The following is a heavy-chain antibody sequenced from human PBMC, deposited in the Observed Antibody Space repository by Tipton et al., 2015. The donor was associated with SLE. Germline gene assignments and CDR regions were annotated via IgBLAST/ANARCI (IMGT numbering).Heavy chain of an antibody. CDR2: IYYTGTTT. Sequence: TLSLTCTVSGGSVSSSSKYWAWIRQPPGKGLEWIGGIYYTGTTTSYNSFLKSRVTMSVDTSKNQFSLRLTSVIAADTAVYYCARLHGYSYGLNWFDPWGQGTLISVSS. CDR1: GGSVSSSSKY. V-gene: IGHV4-39*07. J-gene: IGHJ5*02. D-gene: IGHD5-18*01. CDR3: ARLHGYSYGLNWFDP.